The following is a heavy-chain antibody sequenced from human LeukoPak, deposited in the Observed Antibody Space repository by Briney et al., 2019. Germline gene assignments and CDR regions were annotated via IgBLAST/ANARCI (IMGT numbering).Heavy chain of an antibody. CDR3: TRDER. Sequence: GGSLRLSCAASGFTFSNHWMSWVRQAPGGGLEGVANINQDGSVKYYVDSVKGRFTISRDNTKNSLYLQMDSLRAEDTAVYYCTRDERWGQGTLVTVSS. V-gene: IGHV3-7*01. J-gene: IGHJ4*02. D-gene: IGHD1-1*01. CDR2: INQDGSVK. CDR1: GFTFSNHW.